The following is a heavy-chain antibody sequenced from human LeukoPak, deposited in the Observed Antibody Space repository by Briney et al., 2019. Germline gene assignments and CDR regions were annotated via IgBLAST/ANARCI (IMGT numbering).Heavy chain of an antibody. Sequence: SLTLSLTCAVSGDSISYESYYWDWIRQAPGKGPEWIGNIYRGRTRLNPSLTSRVAISVDMSKSQVSLSLTSVTAADTAIYYCAGEGEYGDSYSWGQGALVIVSA. J-gene: IGHJ5*02. V-gene: IGHV4-30-2*01. CDR2: IYRGRT. CDR3: AGEGEYGDSYS. D-gene: IGHD2-21*01. CDR1: GDSISYESYY.